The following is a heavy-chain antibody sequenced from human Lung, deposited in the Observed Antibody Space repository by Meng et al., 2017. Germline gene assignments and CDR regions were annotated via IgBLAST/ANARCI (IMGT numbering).Heavy chain of an antibody. J-gene: IGHJ4*02. CDR1: GYTVAADW. Sequence: QVELGKAGPEEKKPGASVKLSCQPSGYTVAADWIHWWRQAPGQGLEWMGRIDPNNEHTQYAQNFQGRVTMTSDTSISTVYMELNGLRSDDTAVYYCARDEDISAAGKLFGDYWGQGTLVTVSS. V-gene: IGHV1-2*06. CDR2: IDPNNEHT. CDR3: ARDEDISAAGKLFGDY. D-gene: IGHD6-13*01.